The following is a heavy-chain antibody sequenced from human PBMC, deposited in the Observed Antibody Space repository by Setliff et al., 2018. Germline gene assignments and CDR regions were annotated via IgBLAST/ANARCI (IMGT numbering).Heavy chain of an antibody. Sequence: RASVKVSCKTSGYNFITFGISWVRQAPGQGLEWLGWIAPYNGNTDYAQKFQGRVTMTTDTSTNTAHMELRSLTSADTAIYYCTRGPGPWVVVATPFDCWGQGTLVTVSS. CDR2: IAPYNGNT. V-gene: IGHV1-18*01. CDR3: TRGPGPWVVVATPFDC. CDR1: GYNFITFG. D-gene: IGHD5-12*01. J-gene: IGHJ4*02.